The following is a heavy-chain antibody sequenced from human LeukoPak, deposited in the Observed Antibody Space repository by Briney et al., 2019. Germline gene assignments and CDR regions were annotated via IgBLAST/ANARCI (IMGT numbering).Heavy chain of an antibody. J-gene: IGHJ4*02. CDR1: GYSISSTYY. D-gene: IGHD4-11*01. V-gene: IGHV4-38-2*02. CDR3: ARAETDDYMYYFDY. Sequence: SETLSLTCTVSGYSISSTYYWGWIRQPPGKGLEWIGSIYHSGSTYYNPSLKSRVTISVDKSKNQFSLKLSSVTAADTAVYYCARAETDDYMYYFDYWGQGTLVTVSS. CDR2: IYHSGST.